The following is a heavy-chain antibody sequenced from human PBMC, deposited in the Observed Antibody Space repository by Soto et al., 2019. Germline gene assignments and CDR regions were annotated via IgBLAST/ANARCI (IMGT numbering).Heavy chain of an antibody. V-gene: IGHV1-69*08. J-gene: IGHJ4*02. Sequence: QVQLVQSGAEVKKPGSSVKVSCKASGGTFSSYTISWVRQAPGQGLEWMGRIIPILGIANYAQKFQGRVTITADKSTSTAYMELSSLRSEDTAVYYCARDGRSGYCYFDYWGQGTLVTVSS. CDR1: GGTFSSYT. CDR2: IIPILGIA. CDR3: ARDGRSGYCYFDY. D-gene: IGHD5-12*01.